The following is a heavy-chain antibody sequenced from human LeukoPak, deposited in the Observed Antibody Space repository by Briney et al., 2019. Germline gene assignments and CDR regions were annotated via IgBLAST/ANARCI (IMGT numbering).Heavy chain of an antibody. V-gene: IGHV4-59*01. J-gene: IGHJ4*02. Sequence: SETLSLTCAVSGGSMRNYYWSWIRQPPGKGLEWIGYTYDSGSSSYNPSLRSRVSISIDTSKNQFSLNLSSVTAADTAVYYCARGWASSWYYFDFWGQGTLVTVSS. CDR2: TYDSGSS. D-gene: IGHD2-2*01. CDR1: GGSMRNYY. CDR3: ARGWASSWYYFDF.